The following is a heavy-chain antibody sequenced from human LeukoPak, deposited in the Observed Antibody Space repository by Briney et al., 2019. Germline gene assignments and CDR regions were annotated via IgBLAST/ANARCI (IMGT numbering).Heavy chain of an antibody. Sequence: GGSLRLSCAASGLTFSSYGMHWVRQAPGKGLEWVAVISYDGSNKYYADSVKRRFTISRDNSKNALYLQMTRLRAEETAVYYSAKDLEVSGSGTYGFDYWGQGTLVTVSS. CDR1: GLTFSSYG. CDR3: AKDLEVSGSGTYGFDY. V-gene: IGHV3-30*18. J-gene: IGHJ4*02. CDR2: ISYDGSNK. D-gene: IGHD3-10*01.